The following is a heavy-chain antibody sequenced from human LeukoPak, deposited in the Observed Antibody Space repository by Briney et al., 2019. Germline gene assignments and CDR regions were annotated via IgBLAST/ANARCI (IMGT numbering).Heavy chain of an antibody. CDR1: GFNFDRYT. D-gene: IGHD5-18*01. CDR3: AKELDTRFFDY. J-gene: IGHJ4*02. CDR2: AGWAGGTT. V-gene: IGHV3-43*01. Sequence: GGTLRLSGATSGFNFDRYTIHWDRQAPGKGLKWVSLAGWAGGTTFYSDSVRGRFTISRDSGRKSVYLHMNSLTTDDTAFYFCAKELDTRFFDYWGQGALVTVSS.